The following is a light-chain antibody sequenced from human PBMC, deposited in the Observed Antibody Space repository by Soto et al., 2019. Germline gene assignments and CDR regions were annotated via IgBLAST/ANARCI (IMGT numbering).Light chain of an antibody. Sequence: QSALTQPPSASGSPGQSVTISCTGTSSDVCGYNYVSWYQQHPGKAPKVMIYEVSKRPSGVPDRFSGSKSGNTASLTVSGLQAEDEADYYCSSYAGSNTVVFGGGTKLTVL. CDR2: EVS. J-gene: IGLJ2*01. V-gene: IGLV2-8*01. CDR3: SSYAGSNTVV. CDR1: SSDVCGYNY.